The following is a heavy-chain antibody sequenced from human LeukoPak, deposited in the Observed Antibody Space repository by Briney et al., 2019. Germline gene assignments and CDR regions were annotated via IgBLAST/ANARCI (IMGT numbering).Heavy chain of an antibody. Sequence: SDTLSLPCGVFVQPFSNYYGSGIRQPTGKAREWIGEINDRGRIKYNPALMSRVTISVDTSKSQFSMELTSVSAADTALYYCARRWNYGVNYYIDVWGEGATVTVSS. J-gene: IGHJ6*03. D-gene: IGHD1-7*01. CDR3: ARRWNYGVNYYIDV. V-gene: IGHV4-34*01. CDR1: VQPFSNYY. CDR2: INDRGRI.